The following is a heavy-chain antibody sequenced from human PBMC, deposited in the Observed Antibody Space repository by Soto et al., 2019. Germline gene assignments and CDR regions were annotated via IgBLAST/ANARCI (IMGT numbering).Heavy chain of an antibody. CDR3: ARGSGWYVNCYGMDV. Sequence: GGSLRLSCAASGFTFSSYGMHWVRQAPGKGLEWVAVIWYDGSNKYYADSVKGRFTISRDNSKDTLYLQMNSLRAEDTAVYYCARGSGWYVNCYGMDVWGQGTTVTVSS. CDR1: GFTFSSYG. V-gene: IGHV3-33*01. CDR2: IWYDGSNK. J-gene: IGHJ6*02. D-gene: IGHD6-13*01.